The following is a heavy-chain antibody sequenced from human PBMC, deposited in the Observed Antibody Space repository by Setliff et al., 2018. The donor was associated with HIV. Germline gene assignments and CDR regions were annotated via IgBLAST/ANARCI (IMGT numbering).Heavy chain of an antibody. CDR3: AKDQVMRPITGYYYGMDV. Sequence: GESLRLSCVASGFTFSSYGMYWVRQAPGKGLEWVAVIRYDGSNKYYADSVKGRVTISRDNAKNTLYLQMNSLRAEDTAVYYCAKDQVMRPITGYYYGMDVWGQGTTVTVS. D-gene: IGHD2-8*02. CDR1: GFTFSSYG. V-gene: IGHV3-30*02. CDR2: IRYDGSNK. J-gene: IGHJ6*02.